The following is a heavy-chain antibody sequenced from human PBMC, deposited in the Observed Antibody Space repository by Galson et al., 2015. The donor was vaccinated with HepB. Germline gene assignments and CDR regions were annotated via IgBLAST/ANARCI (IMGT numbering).Heavy chain of an antibody. J-gene: IGHJ4*02. CDR2: ISSGDNTI. D-gene: IGHD3-22*01. Sequence: LRLSCAASGFTFTDYYMSWIRQAPGKGLEWTSYISSGDNTIYYADSVKGRFTISRDNAKNSLYLQMDSLRADDTAIYYCARGSGSSGRFDYWGQGTLVTVSS. CDR3: ARGSGSSGRFDY. CDR1: GFTFTDYY. V-gene: IGHV3-11*01.